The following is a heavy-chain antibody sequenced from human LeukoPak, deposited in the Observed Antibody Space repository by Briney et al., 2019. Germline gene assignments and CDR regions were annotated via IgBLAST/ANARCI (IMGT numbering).Heavy chain of an antibody. V-gene: IGHV3-9*01. CDR3: AKDGYYDSSAYYYVRYFDL. D-gene: IGHD3-22*01. CDR2: ISWNSGSI. CDR1: GFTFSSYD. J-gene: IGHJ2*01. Sequence: GGSLRLSCAASGFTFSSYDMHWVRQAPGKGLEWVSGISWNSGSIGYADSVKGRFTISRDNAKNTLYLQMNSLRAEDTAVYYCAKDGYYDSSAYYYVRYFDLWGRGTLVTVSS.